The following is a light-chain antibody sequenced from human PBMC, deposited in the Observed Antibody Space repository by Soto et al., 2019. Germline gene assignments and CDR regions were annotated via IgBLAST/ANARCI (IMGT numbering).Light chain of an antibody. Sequence: DIQMTQSPSTLSATAGDRVTITCRASQSISSWLAWYQQKPEKVPKLLIYAASTLQSGVPSRFSGSGSGTDFTLTISSLQPEDFATYYCQKYNSAPQTFGQGTKVDIK. J-gene: IGKJ1*01. CDR3: QKYNSAPQT. CDR2: AAS. V-gene: IGKV1-27*01. CDR1: QSISSW.